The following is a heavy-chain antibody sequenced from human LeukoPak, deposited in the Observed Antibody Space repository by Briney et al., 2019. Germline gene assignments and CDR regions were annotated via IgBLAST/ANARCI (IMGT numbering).Heavy chain of an antibody. CDR3: AISPYQLLSHHYYYMDV. CDR2: IIPIFGTA. V-gene: IGHV1-69*05. J-gene: IGHJ6*03. Sequence: SVKVSCKASGGTFSSYAISWVRQAPGQGLEWMGGIIPIFGTANYAQKFQGRVTITTDESTSTAYMELSSLRSEDTAVYYCAISPYQLLSHHYYYMDVWGKGTTVTVSS. CDR1: GGTFSSYA. D-gene: IGHD2-2*01.